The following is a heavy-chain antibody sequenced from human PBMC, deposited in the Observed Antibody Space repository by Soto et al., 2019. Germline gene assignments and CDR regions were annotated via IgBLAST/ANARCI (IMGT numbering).Heavy chain of an antibody. CDR3: ARIPGSGGMDV. D-gene: IGHD6-19*01. CDR1: GYTFTSYA. CDR2: INAGNGNT. V-gene: IGHV1-3*01. J-gene: IGHJ6*02. Sequence: QVQLVQSGAEVKKPGASVKVSCKASGYTFTSYAMHWVRQAPGQRLEWMGWINAGNGNTKYSQKFQGRVTITRDTSASTAYMELSSLRSEGTAVYYCARIPGSGGMDVWGQGTTVTVSS.